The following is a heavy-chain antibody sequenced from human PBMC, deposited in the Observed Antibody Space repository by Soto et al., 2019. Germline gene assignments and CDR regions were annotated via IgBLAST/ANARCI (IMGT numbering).Heavy chain of an antibody. CDR2: IWYDGSNK. D-gene: IGHD4-17*01. J-gene: IGHJ4*02. Sequence: PGGSLRLSCAASGFTFSSYGMHWVRQAPGKGLEWVAVIWYDGSNKYYADSVKGRFTISRENAKNSLYLQMNSLRAGDTAVYYCARGNPFKYGDYRSMDYWGQGTLVTAPQ. CDR3: ARGNPFKYGDYRSMDY. V-gene: IGHV3-33*01. CDR1: GFTFSSYG.